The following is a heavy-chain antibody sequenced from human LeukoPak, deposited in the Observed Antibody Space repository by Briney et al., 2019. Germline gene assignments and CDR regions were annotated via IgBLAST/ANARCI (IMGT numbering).Heavy chain of an antibody. CDR1: GGTFSSYA. CDR2: IIPIFGTA. D-gene: IGHD6-6*01. Sequence: SVRVSCKASGGTFSSYAISWVRQAPGQGLEWMGRIIPIFGTANYAQKFQGRVTITTDESTSTAYMELSSLRSEDTAVYYCARGPGFERIAARPGGSNYFVYWGQGTLVTVSS. J-gene: IGHJ4*02. V-gene: IGHV1-69*05. CDR3: ARGPGFERIAARPGGSNYFVY.